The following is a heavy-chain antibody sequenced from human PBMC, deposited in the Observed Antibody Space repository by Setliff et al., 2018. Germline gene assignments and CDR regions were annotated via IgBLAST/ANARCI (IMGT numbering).Heavy chain of an antibody. CDR3: ARRVGSVGIQLPDY. CDR1: GYTFTSYD. D-gene: IGHD5-18*01. J-gene: IGHJ4*02. CDR2: MNPNSGNT. Sequence: ASVKVSCKASGYTFTSYDINWVRQATGQGLEWMGWMNPNSGNTGYAQKFQGRVTMTRNTSISTGYMELSSLRSEDTAVYYCARRVGSVGIQLPDYWGQGTLVTVSS. V-gene: IGHV1-8*02.